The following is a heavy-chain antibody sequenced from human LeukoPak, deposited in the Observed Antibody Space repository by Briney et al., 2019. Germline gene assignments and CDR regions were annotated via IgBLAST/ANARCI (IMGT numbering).Heavy chain of an antibody. J-gene: IGHJ6*03. CDR1: GYTFTGYY. D-gene: IGHD2-15*01. V-gene: IGHV1-2*02. CDR3: ARGVVAATFYYYMDV. CDR2: INPNSGGT. Sequence: ASVKVSCKASGYTFTGYYMHWVRQAPGQGLEWMGWINPNSGGTKYAQKFQGRVTMTRDTSISTAYMELSGLRSDDTAVYYCARGVVAATFYYYMDVWGKGTMVTVSS.